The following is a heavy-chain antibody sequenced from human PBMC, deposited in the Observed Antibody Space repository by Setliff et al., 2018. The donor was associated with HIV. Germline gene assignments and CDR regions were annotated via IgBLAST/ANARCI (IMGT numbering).Heavy chain of an antibody. CDR1: GGSISSSSYY. CDR2: IFYSGHT. V-gene: IGHV4-39*07. D-gene: IGHD6-13*01. CDR3: ARGIAAAGR. Sequence: PSETLSLTCTVSGGSISSSSYYWGWSRQPPGKGLEWIGNIFYSGHTFYNPSLKSRVTISVDTSKNQFSLKLSSVTAADTAVYYCARGIAAAGRWGQGTLVTVSS. J-gene: IGHJ4*02.